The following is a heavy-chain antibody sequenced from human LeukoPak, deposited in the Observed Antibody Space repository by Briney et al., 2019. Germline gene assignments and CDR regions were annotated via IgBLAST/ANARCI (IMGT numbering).Heavy chain of an antibody. CDR2: IKSDGSST. J-gene: IGHJ6*03. V-gene: IGHV3-74*01. D-gene: IGHD2-21*01. CDR1: GFTFSSYW. Sequence: GGSLRLSCAASGFTFSSYWMHWVRQAPGKGPVWVSRIKSDGSSTSYADSVKGRFTISRGNAKNTLYLQMNSLRDEDTAVYYCVRVGRAYCGGDCYMDVWGKGTTVTVSS. CDR3: VRVGRAYCGGDCYMDV.